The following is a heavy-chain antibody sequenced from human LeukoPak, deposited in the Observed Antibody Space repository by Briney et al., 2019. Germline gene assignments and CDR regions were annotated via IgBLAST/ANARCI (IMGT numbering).Heavy chain of an antibody. CDR3: ARDRPTYYCDSNTPDY. CDR2: INSDGSST. J-gene: IGHJ4*02. Sequence: PGGSLRLSCAASGFTFSSYWMHWVRQAPGKGLVWVSRINSDGSSTSYADSVKGRFTISRDNAKNTPYLQMNSLRAEDTAVYYCARDRPTYYCDSNTPDYWGQGTLVTVSS. V-gene: IGHV3-74*01. D-gene: IGHD3-22*01. CDR1: GFTFSSYW.